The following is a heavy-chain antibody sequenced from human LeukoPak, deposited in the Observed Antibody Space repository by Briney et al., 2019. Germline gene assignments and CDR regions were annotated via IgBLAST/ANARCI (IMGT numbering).Heavy chain of an antibody. J-gene: IGHJ4*02. D-gene: IGHD3-3*01. Sequence: SETLSLTCTVSGGSISSYNWSWIRQPPGKGLEWIGYIYYSGSTNYNPSLKSRVTISVDTSKNQFSLKLSSVTAADTAVYYCARKLEYYDFWSGYSEYYFDYWGQGILVTVSS. CDR2: IYYSGST. CDR1: GGSISSYN. CDR3: ARKLEYYDFWSGYSEYYFDY. V-gene: IGHV4-59*01.